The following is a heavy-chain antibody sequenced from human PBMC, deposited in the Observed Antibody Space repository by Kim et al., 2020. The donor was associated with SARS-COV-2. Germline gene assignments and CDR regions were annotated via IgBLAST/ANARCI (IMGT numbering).Heavy chain of an antibody. CDR3: ARDRYYDAGSYYGLDV. Sequence: ASVKVSCKASGYTFTSYGISWVRQAPGQGPEWMGWISTYNGNTNYAQKLQGRVTMTTVTSTRTAYMELRSLRSDDTAVYYCARDRYYDAGSYYGLDVWGQGTTVTVSS. V-gene: IGHV1-18*01. CDR2: ISTYNGNT. J-gene: IGHJ6*02. D-gene: IGHD3-22*01. CDR1: GYTFTSYG.